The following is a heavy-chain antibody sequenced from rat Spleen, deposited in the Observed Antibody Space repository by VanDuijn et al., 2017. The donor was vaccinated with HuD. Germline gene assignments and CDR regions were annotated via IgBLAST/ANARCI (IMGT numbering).Heavy chain of an antibody. D-gene: IGHD3-1*01. J-gene: IGHJ2*01. Sequence: EVQLVESGGGLVQPGRSMKLSCAASGINFSNYYMAWVRQAPTKGLEWVASISNDGGNTYYRDSVKGRFTISRDNAKSTLYLQMDSLRSEDTATYYCATPSTGYWGQGVMVTVSS. V-gene: IGHV5-25*01. CDR3: ATPSTGY. CDR1: GINFSNYY. CDR2: ISNDGGNT.